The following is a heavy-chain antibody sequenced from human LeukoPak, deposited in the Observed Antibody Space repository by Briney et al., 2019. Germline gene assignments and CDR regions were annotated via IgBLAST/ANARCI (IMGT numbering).Heavy chain of an antibody. J-gene: IGHJ5*02. CDR3: ARDLKPGYEWRGTWFDP. Sequence: GGSLRLSCAASGFTFSSYAMHWVRQAPGKGLEWVAVISYDGSNKYYADSVKGRFTISRDNSKNTLYLQMNSLRAEDTAVYYCARDLKPGYEWRGTWFDPWGQGTLVTVSS. CDR2: ISYDGSNK. CDR1: GFTFSSYA. V-gene: IGHV3-30-3*01. D-gene: IGHD2-15*01.